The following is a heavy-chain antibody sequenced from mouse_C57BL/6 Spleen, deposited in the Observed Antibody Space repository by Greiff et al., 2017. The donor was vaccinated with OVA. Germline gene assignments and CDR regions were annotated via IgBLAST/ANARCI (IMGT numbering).Heavy chain of an antibody. D-gene: IGHD2-4*01. CDR3: ARGYYDYDDY. CDR2: IYPGDGDT. J-gene: IGHJ2*01. CDR1: GYAFSSSW. V-gene: IGHV1-82*01. Sequence: QVQLQQPGPELVKPGASVKISCKASGYAFSSSWMNWVKQRPGKGLEWIGRIYPGDGDTNYNGKFKGKATLTADKSSSTAYMQLSSLTSEDSAVYFCARGYYDYDDYWGQGTTLTVSS.